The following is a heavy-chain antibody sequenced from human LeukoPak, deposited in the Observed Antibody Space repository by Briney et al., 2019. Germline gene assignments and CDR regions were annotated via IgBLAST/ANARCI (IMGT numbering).Heavy chain of an antibody. J-gene: IGHJ4*02. CDR2: MNLKSGYT. D-gene: IGHD1-26*01. CDR3: ARVAGSIDY. Sequence: GASVTVSCKASGYSFTTYDINWVRQAPGQGLEWMGWMNLKSGYTGYAQKFQGRVTITRDTSTSTVYMELSSLRSEDTAVYYCARVAGSIDYWGQGTLVTVSS. V-gene: IGHV1-8*03. CDR1: GYSFTTYD.